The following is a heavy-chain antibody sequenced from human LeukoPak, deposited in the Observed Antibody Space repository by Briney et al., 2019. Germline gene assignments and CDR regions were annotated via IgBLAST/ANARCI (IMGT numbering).Heavy chain of an antibody. CDR1: GFTFSSYS. CDR3: ARGQYTDGLSY. V-gene: IGHV3-48*01. Sequence: GGSLRLSCAASGFTFSSYSMNWVRQAPGKGLEWVSYISSSSSTIYYADSVKGRFTISRDNAKNSLYLQMNGLRPEDTAVFYCARGQYTDGLSYWGQGTLVTVSS. CDR2: ISSSSSTI. J-gene: IGHJ4*02. D-gene: IGHD5-24*01.